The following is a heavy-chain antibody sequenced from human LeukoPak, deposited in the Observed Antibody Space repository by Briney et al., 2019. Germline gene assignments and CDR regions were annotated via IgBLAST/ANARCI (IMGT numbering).Heavy chain of an antibody. V-gene: IGHV1-18*01. CDR2: ISAYNRNT. Sequence: ASVKVSCKAFGYTFTSYGISWVRQAPGQGLEWMGWISAYNRNTNYAQKFQGRVTMTRNTSISTAYMELSSLRSEDTAVYYCARIPRLLWSGDPMDVWGKGTTVTISS. CDR3: ARIPRLLWSGDPMDV. D-gene: IGHD3-10*01. J-gene: IGHJ6*03. CDR1: GYTFTSYG.